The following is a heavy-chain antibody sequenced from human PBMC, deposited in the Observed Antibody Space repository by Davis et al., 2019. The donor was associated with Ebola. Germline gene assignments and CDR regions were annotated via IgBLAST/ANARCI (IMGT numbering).Heavy chain of an antibody. CDR1: GGSISSSSYY. CDR2: IYYSGST. J-gene: IGHJ4*02. V-gene: IGHV4-39*01. Sequence: SETLSLTCTVSGGSISSSSYYWGWIRQPPGKVLEWIGSIYYSGSTYYNPSLKSRVTISVDTSKNQFSLKLSSVTAADTAVYYCARHRASHRSWVPFDYWGQGTLVTVSS. D-gene: IGHD2-15*01. CDR3: ARHRASHRSWVPFDY.